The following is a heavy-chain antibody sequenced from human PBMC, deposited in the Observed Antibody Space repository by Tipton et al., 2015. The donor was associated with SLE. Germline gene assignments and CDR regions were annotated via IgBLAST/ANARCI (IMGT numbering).Heavy chain of an antibody. CDR3: ARSRKYPYYMDV. V-gene: IGHV4-31*03. J-gene: IGHJ6*03. CDR2: IYYSGST. CDR1: GCSISSGGYY. D-gene: IGHD6-6*01. Sequence: TLSLTCTVSGCSISSGGYYWSWIRQHPGKGLEWIGYIYYSGSTYYNPSLKSRVTISVDTSKNQFSLKLSSVTAADTAVYYCARSRKYPYYMDVWGKGTTVTVSS.